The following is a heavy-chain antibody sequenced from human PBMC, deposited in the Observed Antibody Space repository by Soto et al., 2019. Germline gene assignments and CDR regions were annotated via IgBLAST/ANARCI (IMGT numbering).Heavy chain of an antibody. Sequence: GGSLRLSCATSGFPFRSYGMHWVRQAPGKGLEWLAVISNDGNNKFFADSVKGRLTLSRDNARNTLYLQINSLRAEDTAVYFCGKDTLDCSGGDCPLYYYYGMDVWGQGTTVTVSS. D-gene: IGHD2-21*02. CDR3: GKDTLDCSGGDCPLYYYYGMDV. J-gene: IGHJ6*02. CDR2: ISNDGNNK. CDR1: GFPFRSYG. V-gene: IGHV3-30*18.